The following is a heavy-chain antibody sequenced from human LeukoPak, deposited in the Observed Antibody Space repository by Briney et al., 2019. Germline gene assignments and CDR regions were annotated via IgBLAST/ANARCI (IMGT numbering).Heavy chain of an antibody. CDR2: IYTSGST. D-gene: IGHD6-6*01. CDR1: GGSISSYY. V-gene: IGHV4-4*09. Sequence: SDTLSLTCTVCGGSISSYYWRWLRQPPGKGLEWIGYIYTSGSTNYNPSLKSRVTISVDTSKNQFSLKLSSVTAADTAVYYCARHAARAGWFDPWGQGTLVTVSS. J-gene: IGHJ5*02. CDR3: ARHAARAGWFDP.